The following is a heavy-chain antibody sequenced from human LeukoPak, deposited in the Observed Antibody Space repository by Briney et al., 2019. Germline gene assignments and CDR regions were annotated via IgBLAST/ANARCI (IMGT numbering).Heavy chain of an antibody. D-gene: IGHD3-22*01. Sequence: ASVKVSCKASVYTFTSYGISWVRQAPGQGLEWMGWISAYNGNTNYAQKLQGRVTMTTDTSTSTAYMELRSLRSDDTAVYYCASAVDYYDSSGYDYWVQGTLVTVSS. CDR2: ISAYNGNT. CDR3: ASAVDYYDSSGYDY. V-gene: IGHV1-18*01. J-gene: IGHJ4*02. CDR1: VYTFTSYG.